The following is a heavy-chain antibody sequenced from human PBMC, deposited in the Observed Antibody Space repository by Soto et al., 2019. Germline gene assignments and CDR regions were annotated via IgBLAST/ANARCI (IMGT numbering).Heavy chain of an antibody. Sequence: SETLSLTCTVSGGSISSGGYYWSWIRQHPGKGLEWIGYIYYSGSTYYNPSLKSRVTISVDTSKNQFSLKLSSVTAADTAVYYCARETKEGYYDSSGYPGYLQHWGQRTLVTVSS. CDR1: GGSISSGGYY. V-gene: IGHV4-31*03. CDR2: IYYSGST. J-gene: IGHJ1*01. D-gene: IGHD3-22*01. CDR3: ARETKEGYYDSSGYPGYLQH.